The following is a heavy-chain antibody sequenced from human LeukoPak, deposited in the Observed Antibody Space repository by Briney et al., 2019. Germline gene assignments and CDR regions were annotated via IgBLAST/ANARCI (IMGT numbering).Heavy chain of an antibody. CDR1: GGSISSYY. D-gene: IGHD3-10*01. J-gene: IGHJ6*03. Sequence: PSETLSLTCTVSGGSISSYYWSWIRQPAGKGLEWIGRIYTSGSTNYNPSLKSRVTMSVDTSKNQFSLKLSSVTAADTAVYYCARGTKSITMVRGVRYYMDVWGKGTTVTISS. CDR3: ARGTKSITMVRGVRYYMDV. CDR2: IYTSGST. V-gene: IGHV4-4*07.